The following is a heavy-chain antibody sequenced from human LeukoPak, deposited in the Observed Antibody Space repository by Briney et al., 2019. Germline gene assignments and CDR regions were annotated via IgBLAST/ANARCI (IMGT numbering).Heavy chain of an antibody. V-gene: IGHV4-39*07. Sequence: SETLSLTCTVSGGSISSSSYYWGCIRQPPAKGLEWIASIYYSGSTYYNPSLKSRVTISVDTSKNQFSLKLSSVTAADTAVYYCARSKQLATARPGGLDYWGQGTLVTVSS. CDR3: ARSKQLATARPGGLDY. CDR2: IYYSGST. CDR1: GGSISSSSYY. J-gene: IGHJ4*02. D-gene: IGHD6-13*01.